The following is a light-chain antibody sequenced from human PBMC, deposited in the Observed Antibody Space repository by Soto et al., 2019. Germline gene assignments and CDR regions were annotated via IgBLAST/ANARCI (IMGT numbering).Light chain of an antibody. J-gene: IGLJ2*01. CDR3: AAWDDSLSGPV. CDR2: RNN. V-gene: IGLV1-47*01. Sequence: QSVLTQPPSASGTPGQRVTTSCSGSSSNIGTNYVHWYQLIPGTAPRLLIYRNNQRPSGVPDRFSASKSGTSASLAISGLRSEDEADYYCAAWDDSLSGPVFGGGTQLTVL. CDR1: SSNIGTNY.